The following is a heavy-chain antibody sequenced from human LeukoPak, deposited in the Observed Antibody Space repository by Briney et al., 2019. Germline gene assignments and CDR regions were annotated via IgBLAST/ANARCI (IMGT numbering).Heavy chain of an antibody. CDR3: AXVVMATINYYYYYMDV. Sequence: ASVKVSCKASGGTFSSYAISWVRQAPGQGLEWMGGIIPIFGTANYAQKFQGRVTITADESTSTAYMELSSLRSEDTAVYYCAXVVMATINYYYYYMDVWGKGTTVTVSS. D-gene: IGHD5-24*01. CDR2: IIPIFGTA. CDR1: GGTFSSYA. J-gene: IGHJ6*03. V-gene: IGHV1-69*01.